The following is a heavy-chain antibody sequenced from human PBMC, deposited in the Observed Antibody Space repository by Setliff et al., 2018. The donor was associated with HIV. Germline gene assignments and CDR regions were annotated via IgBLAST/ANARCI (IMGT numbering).Heavy chain of an antibody. CDR3: ARDNSYYYGSGSHYWYGMDV. Sequence: KTSETLSLTCTVSGDSINSGTYYWSWIRQPAGKGLEWIGRLHLSGDTNYNPSLKSRVTMSIDTSKNQFSLKLSSVTAADTAVYYCARDNSYYYGSGSHYWYGMDVWGQGTTVTVPQ. D-gene: IGHD3-10*01. CDR2: LHLSGDT. J-gene: IGHJ6*01. CDR1: GDSINSGTYY. V-gene: IGHV4-61*02.